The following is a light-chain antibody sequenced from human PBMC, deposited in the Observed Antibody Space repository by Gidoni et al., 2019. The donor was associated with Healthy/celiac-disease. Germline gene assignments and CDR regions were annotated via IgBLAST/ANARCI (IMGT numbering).Light chain of an antibody. CDR1: SSNIGSNT. J-gene: IGLJ2*01. CDR3: AAWDDSLRVV. Sequence: QSVLTQPPSASGTPGQRVTISCSGSSSNIGSNTVNWYQQLPGTAPKRLIYSNNQRPSGVPDRFSGSKSGTSASLAISGLQSEDEADYYCAAWDDSLRVVFGGGTKLTVL. CDR2: SNN. V-gene: IGLV1-44*01.